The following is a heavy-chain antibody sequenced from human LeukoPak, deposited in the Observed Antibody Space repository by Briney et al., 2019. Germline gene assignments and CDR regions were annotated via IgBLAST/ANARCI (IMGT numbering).Heavy chain of an antibody. CDR3: ARGPIAVAGIFDV. V-gene: IGHV3-30*04. D-gene: IGHD6-19*01. J-gene: IGHJ6*02. CDR2: ISYDGSNK. Sequence: GGSLRLSCAASGFTFSSYAMHWVRQAPGKGLEWVAVISYDGSNKYYADSVKGRFTISRDNSKNTLYLQMNSLRAEDTAVYYCARGPIAVAGIFDVWGQGTTVTVSS. CDR1: GFTFSSYA.